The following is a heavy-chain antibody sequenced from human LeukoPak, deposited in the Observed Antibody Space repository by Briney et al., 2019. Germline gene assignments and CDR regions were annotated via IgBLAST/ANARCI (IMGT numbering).Heavy chain of an antibody. D-gene: IGHD4-23*01. CDR2: IRSDGRNK. Sequence: GGSLRLSCVASGFTFSSRDWMTWVRQAPGKGLEWVAFIRSDGRNKYYADSVKGRFTISRDNSKNTLYLQMNSLRVEDTAVYYCASTTGGYWGQGTLVTVSS. V-gene: IGHV3-30*02. CDR3: ASTTGGY. CDR1: GFTFSSRDW. J-gene: IGHJ4*02.